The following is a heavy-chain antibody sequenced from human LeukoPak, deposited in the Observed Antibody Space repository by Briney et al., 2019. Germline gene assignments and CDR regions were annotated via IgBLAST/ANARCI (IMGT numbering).Heavy chain of an antibody. Sequence: PGGSLRLSCAASGFTFSSFAMHWVRQAPGKGLEWLSSTSRSSDYIYYADSLKGRFTISRDNARNSLYLQMSSLRAEDTALYYCAREIYSNSDHDDAFDIWGQGTMVTVSS. CDR2: TSRSSDYI. D-gene: IGHD5-12*01. CDR1: GFTFSSFA. J-gene: IGHJ3*02. V-gene: IGHV3-21*01. CDR3: AREIYSNSDHDDAFDI.